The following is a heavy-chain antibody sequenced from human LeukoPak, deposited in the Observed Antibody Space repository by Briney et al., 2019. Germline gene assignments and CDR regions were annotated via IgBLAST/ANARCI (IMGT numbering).Heavy chain of an antibody. CDR3: AGHVGGSAFDY. CDR1: GFTFSSYS. CDR2: ISSSSSSR. Sequence: GGSLRLSCAASGFTFSSYSMNWVRQAPGKGLEWVSYISSSSSSRQYADSVKGRFTISRDNAKNSLYLQMNSLRAEDTAVYFCAGHVGGSAFDYWGQGTLVTVSS. V-gene: IGHV3-48*04. J-gene: IGHJ4*02. D-gene: IGHD1-26*01.